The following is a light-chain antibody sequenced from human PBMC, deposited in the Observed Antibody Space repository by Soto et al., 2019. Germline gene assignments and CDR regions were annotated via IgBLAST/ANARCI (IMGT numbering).Light chain of an antibody. Sequence: QSVLTQPASVSGSPGQSITISCTGTSSDVGSYNLVSWYQQHPGKAPKLMIYEGSKRPSGISNRFSGSKSGNTASLTISGLQAEDEAEYYCTSYASGSSHVVFGGGTKLTVL. CDR1: SSDVGSYNL. J-gene: IGLJ2*01. V-gene: IGLV2-14*02. CDR3: TSYASGSSHVV. CDR2: EGS.